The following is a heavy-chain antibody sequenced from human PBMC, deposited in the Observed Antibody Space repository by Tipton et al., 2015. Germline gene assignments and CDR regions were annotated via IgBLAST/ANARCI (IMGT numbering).Heavy chain of an antibody. CDR2: IFYSGDT. CDR3: ARHKDSGTYPLDY. CDR1: GGSFSDYY. D-gene: IGHD3-10*01. Sequence: TLSLTCTVSGGSFSDYYWSWIRQSPGEGLEYIGYIFYSGDTNYNPSLKSRVSMSVDTSKNQISLTLTSVTAADTAVHYCARHKDSGTYPLDYWGQGTLVTVSS. V-gene: IGHV4-59*01. J-gene: IGHJ4*02.